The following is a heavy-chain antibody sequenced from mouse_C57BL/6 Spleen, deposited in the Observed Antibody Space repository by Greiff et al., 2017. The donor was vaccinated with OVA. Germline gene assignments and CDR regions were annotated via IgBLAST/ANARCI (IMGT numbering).Heavy chain of an antibody. D-gene: IGHD2-3*01. Sequence: EVQLQQSVAELVRPGASVKLSCTASGFNIKNTYMHWVKQRPEQGLEWIGRIDPANGNTKYAPKFQGKATITADTSSNTAYLQLSSLTSEDTAIYYCASPLYDGYYSLAYWGQGTLVTVSA. J-gene: IGHJ3*01. CDR1: GFNIKNTY. CDR2: IDPANGNT. CDR3: ASPLYDGYYSLAY. V-gene: IGHV14-3*01.